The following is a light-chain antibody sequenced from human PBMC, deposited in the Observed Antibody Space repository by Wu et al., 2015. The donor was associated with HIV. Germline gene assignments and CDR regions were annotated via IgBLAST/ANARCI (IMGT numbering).Light chain of an antibody. CDR2: GAS. J-gene: IGKJ4*01. CDR1: QSVSSN. CDR3: QEFADSHLT. Sequence: EIVLTQSPGTLSLSPGERATLSCRASQSVSSNLAWYQQKPGQAPRLLIYGASIRATDIPDRFSGSGSGTDFTLIISRLETEDFAVYYCQEFADSHLTFGGGTKVEIK. V-gene: IGKV3-20*01.